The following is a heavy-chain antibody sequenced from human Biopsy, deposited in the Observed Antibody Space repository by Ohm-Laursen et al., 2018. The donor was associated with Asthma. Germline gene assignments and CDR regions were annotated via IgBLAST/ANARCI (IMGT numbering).Heavy chain of an antibody. J-gene: IGHJ3*02. V-gene: IGHV1-3*01. CDR3: ARTYFDFLTGQVHDAFAM. CDR1: GYTFINYA. Sequence: ASVKVSCKASGYTFINYAIHWVRQAPGHSLEWMGWINAANGNTKYSQKFQGRLTISRDTSTSTAYMDLGSLRSEDTAVYYCARTYFDFLTGQVHDAFAMWGQGTMVTVSS. D-gene: IGHD3-9*01. CDR2: INAANGNT.